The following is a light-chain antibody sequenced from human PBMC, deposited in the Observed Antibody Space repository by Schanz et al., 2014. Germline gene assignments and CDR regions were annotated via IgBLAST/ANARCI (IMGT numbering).Light chain of an antibody. CDR2: GAY. J-gene: IGKJ2*01. CDR1: QSVARSY. Sequence: EIVLTQSPGTLSLSPGDWASLSCRASQSVARSYLAWYQQKPGQAPRLLIYGAYSRAAGIPDRFSGSGSGTDFTLTISRLEPEDFAVYYCQQYGSSLEAMYTFGQGTKLEIK. CDR3: QQYGSSLEAMYT. V-gene: IGKV3-20*01.